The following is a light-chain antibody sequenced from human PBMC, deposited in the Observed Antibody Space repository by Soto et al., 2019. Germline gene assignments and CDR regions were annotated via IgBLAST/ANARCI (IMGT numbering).Light chain of an antibody. CDR3: YSAADNNLGV. J-gene: IGLJ1*01. CDR1: VLAKKY. Sequence: SSELTQPSSVSVSPGQTARITCSGDVLAKKYDRWFQQKPGQAPVLVIYKDSERPSGIPERFSGSSSGTTVTLTISGAQVEDEADYYCYSAADNNLGVFGTGTKVTVL. CDR2: KDS. V-gene: IGLV3-27*01.